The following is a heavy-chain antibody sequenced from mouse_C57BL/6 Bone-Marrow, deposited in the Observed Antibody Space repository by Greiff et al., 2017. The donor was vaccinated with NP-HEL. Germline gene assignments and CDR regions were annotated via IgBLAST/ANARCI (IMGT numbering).Heavy chain of an antibody. Sequence: QVQLQQSGAELARPGASVKLSCKASGYTFTSYGISWVKQRTGQGLEWIGEIYPRSGNTYYNEKFKGKATLTADKSSSTAYMELRSLTSEDSAVYFCARRVRRRFAYWGQGTLVTVSA. J-gene: IGHJ3*01. D-gene: IGHD2-14*01. CDR2: IYPRSGNT. CDR3: ARRVRRRFAY. CDR1: GYTFTSYG. V-gene: IGHV1-81*01.